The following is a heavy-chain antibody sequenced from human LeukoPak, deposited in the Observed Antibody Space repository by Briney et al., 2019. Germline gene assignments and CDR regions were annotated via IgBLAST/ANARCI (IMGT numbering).Heavy chain of an antibody. V-gene: IGHV4-4*07. Sequence: PSETLSLTCAVSGGSIRSYWSWIRQPAGKGLEWIGRIYGSGSTDYNPSLKSRVTMSIDTSKNQFSLNLISVTAADTAVYYCARDSGTTGEVKFDPWGQGTLVTVSS. D-gene: IGHD3-10*01. CDR3: ARDSGTTGEVKFDP. CDR1: GGSIRSY. J-gene: IGHJ5*02. CDR2: IYGSGST.